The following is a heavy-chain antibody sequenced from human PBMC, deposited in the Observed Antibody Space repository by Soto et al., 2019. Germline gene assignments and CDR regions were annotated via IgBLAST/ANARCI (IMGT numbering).Heavy chain of an antibody. CDR3: EKAQYSSSWYGSYNWFDP. J-gene: IGHJ5*02. D-gene: IGHD6-13*01. CDR1: GFTFSSYG. V-gene: IGHV3-30*18. Sequence: QVQLVESGGGVVQPGRSLRLSCAVSGFTFSSYGMHWVRQAPGKGLEWVAVISYDGSNKYYEDSVKGRFTISIDNSKNTLYLQMNSLRAEDTAVYYCEKAQYSSSWYGSYNWFDPWGQGTLVTVSS. CDR2: ISYDGSNK.